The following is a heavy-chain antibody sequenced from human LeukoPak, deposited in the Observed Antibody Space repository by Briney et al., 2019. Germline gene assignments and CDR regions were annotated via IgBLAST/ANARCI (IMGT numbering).Heavy chain of an antibody. J-gene: IGHJ4*02. CDR2: ISGSGGST. CDR3: AKDPIFYGDYGEYFDY. Sequence: PGGSLRLSCAASGFTFSSYAMSWVRQAPGKGLEWVSAISGSGGSTYYADSVKGRFTISRDNSKNTLYLQMNSLRAEDTAVYYCAKDPIFYGDYGEYFDYWGQGTLVTVSS. V-gene: IGHV3-23*01. D-gene: IGHD4-17*01. CDR1: GFTFSSYA.